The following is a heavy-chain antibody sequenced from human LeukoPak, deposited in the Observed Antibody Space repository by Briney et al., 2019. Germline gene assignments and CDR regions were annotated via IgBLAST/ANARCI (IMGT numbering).Heavy chain of an antibody. D-gene: IGHD3-10*01. Sequence: GGSLRLSCAASGFTFSSYGMHWVRQAPGKGLEWVAFIRHDGSNKYYADSVKGRFTISRDNSKNTLYLQMNSLRAEDTAVYYCAKVRGAQYYFDYWGQGTLVTVSS. CDR1: GFTFSSYG. CDR2: IRHDGSNK. CDR3: AKVRGAQYYFDY. J-gene: IGHJ4*02. V-gene: IGHV3-30*02.